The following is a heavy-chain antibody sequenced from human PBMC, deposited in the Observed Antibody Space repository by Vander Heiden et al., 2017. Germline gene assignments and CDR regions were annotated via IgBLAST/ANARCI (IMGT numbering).Heavy chain of an antibody. J-gene: IGHJ4*02. V-gene: IGHV3-33*01. CDR2: IWYDGNTK. CDR1: GFTFTPYG. CDR3: ARAGSDIAVAGPFDF. Sequence: QVQLVESGGGVVQSGSSRRLSSSACGFTFTPYGMHWVRQAPGKGLEWLAIIWYDGNTKDYADSVKGRFTISRDNSKNTLYLEMSSLRVEDTAIYYCARAGSDIAVAGPFDFWGQGTLVTVSS. D-gene: IGHD6-19*01.